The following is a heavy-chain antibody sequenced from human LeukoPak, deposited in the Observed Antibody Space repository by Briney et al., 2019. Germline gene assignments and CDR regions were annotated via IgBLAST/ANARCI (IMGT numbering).Heavy chain of an antibody. CDR2: ISNSGST. V-gene: IGHV4-59*01. D-gene: IGHD3-3*01. CDR1: GDSIPNYY. J-gene: IGHJ4*02. Sequence: SETLSLTCTVSGDSIPNYYWSWIRQPPGKGLEWIGYISNSGSTNYNPSLKSRVTISVDMSKNQFSLKLSSVTAADTAVYYCARKEWVPYYFDSWGQGTLVTVSS. CDR3: ARKEWVPYYFDS.